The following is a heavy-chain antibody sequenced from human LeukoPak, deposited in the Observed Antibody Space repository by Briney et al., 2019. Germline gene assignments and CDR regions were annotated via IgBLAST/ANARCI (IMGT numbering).Heavy chain of an antibody. CDR2: IDDSGST. V-gene: IGHV4-39*07. D-gene: IGHD2-2*02. J-gene: IGHJ6*03. CDR3: ARTAPDTLYYMDV. CDR1: GGSISSSRYY. Sequence: ASETLSLTCTVSGGSISSSRYYWGRIPQPPGKGREWTGRIDDSGSTYYNPSLKSRVTMSVDTPKNQFSLKPSSVTAADTAVYYCARTAPDTLYYMDVWGKGNTVTVSS.